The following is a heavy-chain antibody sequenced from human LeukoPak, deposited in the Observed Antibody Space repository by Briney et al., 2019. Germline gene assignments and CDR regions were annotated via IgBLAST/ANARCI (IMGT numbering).Heavy chain of an antibody. CDR3: ASGRFGELSFDY. J-gene: IGHJ4*02. Sequence: ASVKVSCKASGYTFTSYGISWVRQAPGQGLEWMGWISAYNGNTNYAQKLQGRVTMTTDTSTSTAYMELRSLKSDDTAVYYYASGRFGELSFDYWGQGTLVTVSS. CDR2: ISAYNGNT. CDR1: GYTFTSYG. V-gene: IGHV1-18*01. D-gene: IGHD3-10*01.